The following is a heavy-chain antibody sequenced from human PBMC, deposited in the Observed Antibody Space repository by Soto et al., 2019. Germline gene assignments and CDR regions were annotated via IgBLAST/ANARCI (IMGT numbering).Heavy chain of an antibody. CDR3: ARGRRTVHY. Sequence: PSETLSLTCTVSGDSISSYYWSWIRQPPGKGLEWIGYGYYSGSTNYNPSLKSRVTISVDTSKSQFSLKLRSVTAADTAVYYCARGRRTVHYSGQGTLVTVSS. J-gene: IGHJ4*02. CDR2: GYYSGST. D-gene: IGHD4-17*01. V-gene: IGHV4-59*01. CDR1: GDSISSYY.